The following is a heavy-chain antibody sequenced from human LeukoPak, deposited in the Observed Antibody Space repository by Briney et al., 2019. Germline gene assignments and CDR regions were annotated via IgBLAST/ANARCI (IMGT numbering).Heavy chain of an antibody. J-gene: IGHJ3*02. V-gene: IGHV3-7*01. CDR1: EFTFTTFC. CDR2: IKADGRVK. D-gene: IGHD3-22*01. Sequence: GGSLRLSCAASEFTFTTFCMSWVRQAPAEGLQWVANIKADGRVKHYVDSVEGRFSIARDNARSSLYLQMNSLRAEDTAVYYCVRDSDYQRNSRGLYAHYDALDIWGHGTMGTASS. CDR3: VRDSDYQRNSRGLYAHYDALDI.